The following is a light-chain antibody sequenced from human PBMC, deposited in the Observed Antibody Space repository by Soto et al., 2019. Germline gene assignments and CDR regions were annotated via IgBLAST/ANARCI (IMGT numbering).Light chain of an antibody. J-gene: IGKJ1*01. V-gene: IGKV3-11*01. Sequence: ESVLTQSPATLSLSPGERATLSCRASQSVSSYLAWYQQKPGQAPRLLIYDASNRATGIPARFSGSGSGTDFTLTISSLEPEYFAVYYCQQRSNWLWTFGQGTKVEIK. CDR3: QQRSNWLWT. CDR1: QSVSSY. CDR2: DAS.